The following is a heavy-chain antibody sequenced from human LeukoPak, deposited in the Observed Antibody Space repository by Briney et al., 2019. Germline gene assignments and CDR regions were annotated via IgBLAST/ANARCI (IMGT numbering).Heavy chain of an antibody. Sequence: GASVKVSCKASGGTFSSYAINWVRQATGQGLEWMGWMNPNSGNTAFTQKFQGRVTMTRNISVSTAYMELISLRSEDTAVYYCATFPRGRAFDVWGQGTMVTVSS. D-gene: IGHD3-10*01. J-gene: IGHJ3*01. CDR3: ATFPRGRAFDV. CDR1: GGTFSSYA. V-gene: IGHV1-8*02. CDR2: MNPNSGNT.